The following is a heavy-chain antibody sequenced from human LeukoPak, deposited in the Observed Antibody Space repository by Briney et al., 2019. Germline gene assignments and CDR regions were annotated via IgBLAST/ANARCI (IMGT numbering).Heavy chain of an antibody. D-gene: IGHD1-14*01. CDR3: ARSDEPLYYFDY. CDR1: GGTFSSYA. V-gene: IGHV1-69*06. CDR2: IIPIFGTA. Sequence: SVKVSCKASGGTFSSYAISWVRQAPGQGLEWMGGIIPIFGTANYAQKFQGRVTITADKSTSTAYMELSSLRSEDTTVYYCARSDEPLYYFDYWGQGTLVTVSS. J-gene: IGHJ4*02.